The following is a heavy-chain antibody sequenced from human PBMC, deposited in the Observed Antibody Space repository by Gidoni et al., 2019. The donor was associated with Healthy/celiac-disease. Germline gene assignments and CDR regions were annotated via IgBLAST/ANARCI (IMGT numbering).Heavy chain of an antibody. J-gene: IGHJ5*02. CDR2: IYWDDDK. CDR1: GFSLSTSGVG. D-gene: IGHD1-26*01. CDR3: ALTDRWELLRGGFDP. Sequence: QITLKESGPTLVKPTQTLTLTCTFSGFSLSTSGVGVGWIRQPPGKALEWLALIYWDDDKRYSPSLKSRLTITKDTSKNQVVLTMTNMDPVDTATYYCALTDRWELLRGGFDPWGQGTLVTVSS. V-gene: IGHV2-5*02.